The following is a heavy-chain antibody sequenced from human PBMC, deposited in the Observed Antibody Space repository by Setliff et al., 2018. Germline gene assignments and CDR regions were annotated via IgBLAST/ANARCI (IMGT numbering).Heavy chain of an antibody. V-gene: IGHV1-18*01. CDR2: ISAYNGNT. D-gene: IGHD5-18*01. CDR3: ARDLIRWAATVSDAFDI. J-gene: IGHJ3*02. CDR1: GYTFSSYG. Sequence: ASVKVSCKASGYTFSSYGISWVRRAPGQGLEWMGWISAYNGNTNYAQKFQGRVTMTTDTSTSTAYMELRSLRSDDTAVYYCARDLIRWAATVSDAFDIWGQGTMVTVSS.